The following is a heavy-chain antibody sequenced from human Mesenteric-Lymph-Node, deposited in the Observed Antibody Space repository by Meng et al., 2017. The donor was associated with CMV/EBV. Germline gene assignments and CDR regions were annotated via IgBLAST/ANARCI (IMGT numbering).Heavy chain of an antibody. Sequence: GESLKISCAASGFPFSFYPMHWVRQTPGKGLQWVSLISHDGSTKKYADSVEGRFTISRDNSKNMLYLQLNSLRPEDTALYYCAFYYGSGTYYRPLDSWGRGTLVTVSS. CDR2: ISHDGSTK. V-gene: IGHV3-30*04. J-gene: IGHJ4*02. CDR1: GFPFSFYP. D-gene: IGHD3-10*01. CDR3: AFYYGSGTYYRPLDS.